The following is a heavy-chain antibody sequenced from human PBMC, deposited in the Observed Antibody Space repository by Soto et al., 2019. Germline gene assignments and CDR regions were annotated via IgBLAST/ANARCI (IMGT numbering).Heavy chain of an antibody. CDR2: IVTSSVYT. Sequence: QVQLVESGGGLVKPGGSLRLSCVASGFTFSDYYMGWVRQAPGKGLEYISYIVTSSVYTNYADSVKGRFSISRDNAKNALHLVMNSLRAEDSGVYYCARLRASSWYMGGYLDYWGLGTQVTVSS. V-gene: IGHV3-11*06. CDR3: ARLRASSWYMGGYLDY. D-gene: IGHD6-13*01. J-gene: IGHJ4*02. CDR1: GFTFSDYY.